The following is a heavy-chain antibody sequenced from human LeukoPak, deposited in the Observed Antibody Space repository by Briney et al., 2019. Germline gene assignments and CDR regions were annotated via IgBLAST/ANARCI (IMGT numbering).Heavy chain of an antibody. CDR1: GFTFSSYA. CDR3: AREKEGYYYDSSGLYY. Sequence: GGSLRLSCAASGFTFSSYAMHWVRQAPGKGLEWVAVISYDGSNKYYADSVKGRFTISRDNSKNTLYLQMNSLRAEDTAVYYCAREKEGYYYDSSGLYYWGQGTLVTVSS. D-gene: IGHD3-22*01. CDR2: ISYDGSNK. V-gene: IGHV3-30*01. J-gene: IGHJ4*02.